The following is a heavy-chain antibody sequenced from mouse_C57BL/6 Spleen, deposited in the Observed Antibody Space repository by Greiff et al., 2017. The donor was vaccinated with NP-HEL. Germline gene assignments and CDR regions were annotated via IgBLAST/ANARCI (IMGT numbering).Heavy chain of an antibody. CDR2: IDPEDGET. CDR3: ARSGDDMYD. CDR1: GFNFKDYY. J-gene: IGHJ4*01. D-gene: IGHD3-1*01. V-gene: IGHV14-2*01. Sequence: EVQLQQSGAELVKPGASVKLSCTASGFNFKDYYMHWVKQRTEQGLEWIGWIDPEDGETKYDPKFQGKATIPADTSSNTAYLQLSSLTSEYTAVNYYARSGDDMYDWGKGTSVTVAS.